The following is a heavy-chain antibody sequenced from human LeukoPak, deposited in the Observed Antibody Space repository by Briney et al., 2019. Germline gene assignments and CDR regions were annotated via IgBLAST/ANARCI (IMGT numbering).Heavy chain of an antibody. CDR2: IYYSGST. CDR3: ASPRGGAGRPFDY. V-gene: IGHV4-59*08. CDR1: GGSISSYY. D-gene: IGHD3-10*01. Sequence: SETLSLTCTVSGGSISSYYWSWIRQPPGKGLEWIGYIYYSGSTNYNPSLKSRVTISVDTSKNQFSLKLSSVTAADTAVYYCASPRGGAGRPFDYWGQGTLVTVSS. J-gene: IGHJ4*02.